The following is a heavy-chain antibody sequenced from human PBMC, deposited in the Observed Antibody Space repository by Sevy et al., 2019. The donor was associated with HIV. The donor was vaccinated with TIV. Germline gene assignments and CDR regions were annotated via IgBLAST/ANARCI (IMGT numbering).Heavy chain of an antibody. J-gene: IGHJ1*01. Sequence: SLRLSCAASGFTFSTYAMTWVRQAPGKGLEWVSSITGSGTTIYYGDSVKGRFTISRDNSKNTLYLQMNTLRAGDTALYYCAKDGLYGGDFEYFQHWGQGTLVTVSS. CDR1: GFTFSTYA. V-gene: IGHV3-23*01. CDR2: ITGSGTTI. CDR3: AKDGLYGGDFEYFQH. D-gene: IGHD2-21*02.